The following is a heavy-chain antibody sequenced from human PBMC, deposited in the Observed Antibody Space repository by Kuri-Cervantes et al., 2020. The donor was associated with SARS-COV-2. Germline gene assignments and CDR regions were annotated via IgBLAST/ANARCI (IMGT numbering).Heavy chain of an antibody. CDR1: GFTFSSYA. CDR2: ISYDGSNK. Sequence: GESLKISCAASGFTFSSYAMRWVRQAPGKGLEWVAVISYDGSNKYYADSVRGRFTISRDNSKNTLYLQMNSLRAEDTAVYYCAREGIAGPFDYWGQGTLVTVSS. J-gene: IGHJ4*02. V-gene: IGHV3-30-3*01. CDR3: AREGIAGPFDY. D-gene: IGHD6-13*01.